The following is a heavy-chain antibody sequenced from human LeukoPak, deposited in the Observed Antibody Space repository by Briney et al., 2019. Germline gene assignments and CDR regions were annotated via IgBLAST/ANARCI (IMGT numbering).Heavy chain of an antibody. CDR1: GFTFSSYA. J-gene: IGHJ6*03. Sequence: PGGSLRLSCAASGFTFSSYAMSWVRQAPGKGLEWVSAISGSGGSTYYADSVKGRFTISRDNSKNTLYLQMNSLRAEDTAVYYCAKDSTISLYYYYYMDVWGKGTTVTVSS. V-gene: IGHV3-23*01. CDR2: ISGSGGST. D-gene: IGHD5-24*01. CDR3: AKDSTISLYYYYYMDV.